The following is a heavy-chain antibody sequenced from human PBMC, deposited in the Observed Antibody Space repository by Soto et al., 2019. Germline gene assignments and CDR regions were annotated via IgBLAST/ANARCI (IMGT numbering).Heavy chain of an antibody. D-gene: IGHD3-3*01. V-gene: IGHV4-30-2*01. Sequence: PSETLSLTCAVSGGSISSGGYSWSWIRQPPGKGLEWIGYIYHSGSTYYNPSLKSRVTISVDRSKNQFSLKLSSVTAADTAVYYCAAGAIFGVVPLDYWGQGNLVTVSS. CDR1: GGSISSGGYS. CDR2: IYHSGST. J-gene: IGHJ4*02. CDR3: AAGAIFGVVPLDY.